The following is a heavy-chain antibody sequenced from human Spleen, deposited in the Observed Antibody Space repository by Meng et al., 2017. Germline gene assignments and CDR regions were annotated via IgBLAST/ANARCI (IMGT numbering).Heavy chain of an antibody. Sequence: QGQLTQWGAGLLKPSETLSLTCAVYGGSFSGYYWSWIRQPPGKGLEWIGEINHSGSTNYNPSLKSRVTISVDTSKNQFSLKLSSVTAADTAVYYCARATAAAAKGRWFDPWGQGTLVTVSS. CDR1: GGSFSGYY. CDR3: ARATAAAAKGRWFDP. D-gene: IGHD6-13*01. CDR2: INHSGST. J-gene: IGHJ5*02. V-gene: IGHV4-34*01.